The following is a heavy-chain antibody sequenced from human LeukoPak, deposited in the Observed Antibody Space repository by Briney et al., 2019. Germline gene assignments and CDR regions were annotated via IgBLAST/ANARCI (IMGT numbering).Heavy chain of an antibody. CDR3: ARPQILDV. V-gene: IGHV3-21*01. CDR1: GFSFRTYS. CDR2: ISRSSTNT. J-gene: IGHJ6*04. Sequence: PGGSLRLSCAASGFSFRTYSMNWVRQAPGKGLEWVSSISRSSTNTYYAASLKGRFTISRDNAKNSLYLQMNSLRAEDTAVYYCARPQILDVWGKGTTVTVYS.